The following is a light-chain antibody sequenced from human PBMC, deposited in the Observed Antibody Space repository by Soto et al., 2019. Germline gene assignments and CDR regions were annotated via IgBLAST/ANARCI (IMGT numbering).Light chain of an antibody. CDR3: QQRSNWPLLT. V-gene: IGKV3-11*01. J-gene: IGKJ5*01. Sequence: EIVFTQSPATLSLSPGERVTLSCRASQSVGDYLAWYQQKPGQAPRLLIYDASDRATGIPARFSGSGSGTDFTLTISSLEPEDFAIYYCQQRSNWPLLTFGQGTRLEIK. CDR2: DAS. CDR1: QSVGDY.